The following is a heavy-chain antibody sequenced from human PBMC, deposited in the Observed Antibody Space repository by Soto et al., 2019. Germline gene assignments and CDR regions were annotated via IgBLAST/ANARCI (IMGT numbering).Heavy chain of an antibody. J-gene: IGHJ4*02. Sequence: SSETLSLTCSVSGGSISNYYWSWVRQSPGKGLEWIGYIYYSGSTNYNPSLKSRLTISVDTSKNQFSLMLRSVTDADTAVYYCARHRPGPYDYWGQGTLVTVSS. V-gene: IGHV4-59*08. CDR2: IYYSGST. D-gene: IGHD2-8*02. CDR1: GGSISNYY. CDR3: ARHRPGPYDY.